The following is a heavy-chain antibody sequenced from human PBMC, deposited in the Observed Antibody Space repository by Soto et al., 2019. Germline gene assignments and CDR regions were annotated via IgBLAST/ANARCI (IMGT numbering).Heavy chain of an antibody. CDR3: ADKIWGRYAFDF. J-gene: IGHJ4*01. V-gene: IGHV3-23*01. D-gene: IGHD3-16*01. CDR2: ISGSGDST. CDR1: GFTFSSYA. Sequence: GGSLRISCAGSGFTFSSYAISWVRQTPGKGLEWVSSISGSGDSTDYTGSLKGQFTISADNSSNTLYLQMSSLRAEDTAVYYCADKIWGRYAFDFWGQGTMVTVSS.